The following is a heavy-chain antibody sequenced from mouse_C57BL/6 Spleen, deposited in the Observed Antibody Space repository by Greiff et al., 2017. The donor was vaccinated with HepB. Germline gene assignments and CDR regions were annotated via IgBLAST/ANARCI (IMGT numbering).Heavy chain of an antibody. CDR3: ARGGVYGSSYFDY. Sequence: VQLQQSGPELVKPGASVKISCKASGYTFTDYYMNWVKQSHGKSLEWIGDINPNNGGTSYNQKFKGKATLTVDKSSSTAYMELRSLTSEDSAVYYCARGGVYGSSYFDYWGQGTTLTVSS. CDR2: INPNNGGT. CDR1: GYTFTDYY. V-gene: IGHV1-26*01. D-gene: IGHD1-1*01. J-gene: IGHJ2*01.